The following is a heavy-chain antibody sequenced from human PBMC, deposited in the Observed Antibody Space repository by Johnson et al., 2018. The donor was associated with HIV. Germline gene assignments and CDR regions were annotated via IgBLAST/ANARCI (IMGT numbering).Heavy chain of an antibody. D-gene: IGHD3-10*01. CDR2: IMGQGSEK. Sequence: VQLVESGGGLLQPGGSLRVSCAASGTYWMAWVRQAPGKGLEWVASIMGQGSEKYYVDSVKGRFTISRDNAKNTLYLQMHGLRAEDSALYSCSNTSPGAGSIGGFDIWGQGTMVTVSS. V-gene: IGHV3-7*03. J-gene: IGHJ3*02. CDR1: GTYW. CDR3: SNTSPGAGSIGGFDI.